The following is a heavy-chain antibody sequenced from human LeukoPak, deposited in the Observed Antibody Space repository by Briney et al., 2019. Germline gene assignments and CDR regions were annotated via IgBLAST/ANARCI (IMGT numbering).Heavy chain of an antibody. CDR1: GYTFTSYA. CDR3: AREGGSGWFRFDP. V-gene: IGHV1-3*01. D-gene: IGHD6-19*01. Sequence: GASVKVSCKASGYTFTSYAMHWVRQAPGQRLEWMGWINAGNGNTKYSRKFQGRVTITRDTSASTAYMELSSLRSEDTAVYYCAREGGSGWFRFDPWGQGTLVTVSS. J-gene: IGHJ5*02. CDR2: INAGNGNT.